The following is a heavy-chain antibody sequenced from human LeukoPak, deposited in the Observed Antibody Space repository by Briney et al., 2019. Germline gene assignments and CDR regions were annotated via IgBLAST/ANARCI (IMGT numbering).Heavy chain of an antibody. CDR2: IYYSGST. D-gene: IGHD4-17*01. Sequence: SETLSLTCTVSGGSISSSSYYWGWIRQPPGKGLEWIGSIYYSGSTYYNPSLKSRVTISVDTSKNQFSLKLSSVTAADTAMYYCARQRGYGDYWFDPWGQGTLVTVSS. J-gene: IGHJ5*02. V-gene: IGHV4-39*01. CDR3: ARQRGYGDYWFDP. CDR1: GGSISSSSYY.